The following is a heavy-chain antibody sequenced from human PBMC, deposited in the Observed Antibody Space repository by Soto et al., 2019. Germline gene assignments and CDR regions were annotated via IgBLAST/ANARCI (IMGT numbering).Heavy chain of an antibody. D-gene: IGHD3-22*01. J-gene: IGHJ4*02. CDR3: ASSPHKDSRPDY. CDR1: GFTFSSYW. Sequence: GGSMRLSCAASGFTFSSYWMSWVRQAPGKGLEWVANIKQDGSEKYYVDSVKGRLTISRDNAKNSLYLQMNGLRAEDTAVYYCASSPHKDSRPDYWGQGTLVTVSS. CDR2: IKQDGSEK. V-gene: IGHV3-7*03.